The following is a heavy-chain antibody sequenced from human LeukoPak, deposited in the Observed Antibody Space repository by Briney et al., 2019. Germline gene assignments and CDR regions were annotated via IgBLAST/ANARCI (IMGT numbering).Heavy chain of an antibody. Sequence: GGSLRLSCAASGFTFSSYSMNWVRQAPGKGLEWVPSISSSSSYTYYADSVKGRFTISRDNSKNTLYLQMNSLRAEDTAVYYCARDSLVRGVIVGYFDYWGQGTLVTVSS. V-gene: IGHV3-21*04. D-gene: IGHD3-10*01. CDR3: ARDSLVRGVIVGYFDY. J-gene: IGHJ4*02. CDR1: GFTFSSYS. CDR2: ISSSSSYT.